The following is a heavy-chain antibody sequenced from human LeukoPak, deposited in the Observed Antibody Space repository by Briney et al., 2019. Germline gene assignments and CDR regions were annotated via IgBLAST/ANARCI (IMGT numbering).Heavy chain of an antibody. Sequence: RASVKVSCKASGGTFSSYAISWVRQAPGQGLEWMGGIIPIFGTANYAQKFQGRVTITADESTSTAYMELSSLRSEDTAVYYCATDPYSYGHHDAFDIWGQGTMVTVSS. J-gene: IGHJ3*02. CDR1: GGTFSSYA. CDR3: ATDPYSYGHHDAFDI. V-gene: IGHV1-69*13. D-gene: IGHD5-18*01. CDR2: IIPIFGTA.